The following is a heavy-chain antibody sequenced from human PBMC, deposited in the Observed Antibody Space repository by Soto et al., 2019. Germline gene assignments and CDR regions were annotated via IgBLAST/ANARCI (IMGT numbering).Heavy chain of an antibody. Sequence: QVQLVESGGGVVQPGRSLRLSCAASGFTFSSYGMHWVRQAPGKGLEWVAVISYAGSNKYYADSVKGRFTISRDNSKNTLYLQMSSLRAEDTAVYYCAKDRVAVAGMGYYFDYWGQGTLVTVSS. CDR3: AKDRVAVAGMGYYFDY. CDR1: GFTFSSYG. D-gene: IGHD6-19*01. J-gene: IGHJ4*02. V-gene: IGHV3-30*18. CDR2: ISYAGSNK.